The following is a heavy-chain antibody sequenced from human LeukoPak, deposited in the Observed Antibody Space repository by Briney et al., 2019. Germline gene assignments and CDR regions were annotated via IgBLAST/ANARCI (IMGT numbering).Heavy chain of an antibody. Sequence: ASVKVSRKASVYTFTSYGISGVRQAPGRGGEWMGWICAYNGDTNYAQKLRGRVTIHTETSTSTASLELRSLRSDDTAVYYCAGDRSYDFSSGYYPFDYWGRGNLATVSS. J-gene: IGHJ4*02. CDR3: AGDRSYDFSSGYYPFDY. CDR2: ICAYNGDT. CDR1: VYTFTSYG. V-gene: IGHV1-18*01. D-gene: IGHD3-3*01.